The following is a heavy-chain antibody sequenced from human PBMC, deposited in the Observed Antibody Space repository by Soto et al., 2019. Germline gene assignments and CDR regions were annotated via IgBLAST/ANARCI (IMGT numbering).Heavy chain of an antibody. D-gene: IGHD6-6*01. CDR1: GGSISSSSYY. Sequence: PSETLCLTCTVAGGSISSSSYYWGWIRQPPGKGLEWIGSIYYSGSTYYNPSLKSRVTISVDTSKNQFSLKLSSVTAADTAVYYCARSKYSSSGVGWYFDLWGRGTLVTVSS. V-gene: IGHV4-39*01. CDR2: IYYSGST. CDR3: ARSKYSSSGVGWYFDL. J-gene: IGHJ2*01.